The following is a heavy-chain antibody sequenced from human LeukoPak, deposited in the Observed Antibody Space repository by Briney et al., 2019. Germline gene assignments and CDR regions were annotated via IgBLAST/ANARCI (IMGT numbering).Heavy chain of an antibody. CDR1: GGTFSSYA. J-gene: IGHJ6*04. Sequence: ASVKVSCKASGGTFSSYAISWVRQAPGQGLEWMGGIIPIFGTANYAQKLQGRVTITADKSTSTAYMELSSLRSEDTAVYYCARDGTDCSGGSCYAYYYYGMDVWGKGTTVTVSS. D-gene: IGHD2-15*01. CDR2: IIPIFGTA. CDR3: ARDGTDCSGGSCYAYYYYGMDV. V-gene: IGHV1-69*06.